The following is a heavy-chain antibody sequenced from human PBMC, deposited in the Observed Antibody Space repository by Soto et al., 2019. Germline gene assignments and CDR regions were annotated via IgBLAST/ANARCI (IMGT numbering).Heavy chain of an antibody. CDR2: VHHSWGS. CDR3: ARQGFGPLHGLVDV. J-gene: IGHJ6*02. Sequence: QVQLQESGPGLVKPSETLSLSCTVSGGSISSYYWCWFRQSPGKRMEWIGYVHHSWGSSSYPSLQRRVAISLATAKSQFTLKGASGTAKDEAVYYCARQGFGPLHGLVDVWGQGTTVTVSS. V-gene: IGHV4-59*08. D-gene: IGHD3-10*01. CDR1: GGSISSYY.